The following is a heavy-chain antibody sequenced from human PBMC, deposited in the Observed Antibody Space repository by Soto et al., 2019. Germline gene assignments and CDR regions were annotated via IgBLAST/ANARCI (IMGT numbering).Heavy chain of an antibody. J-gene: IGHJ4*02. CDR1: GFTFSSYW. V-gene: IGHV3-7*01. Sequence: EVQLVESGGGLVQPGGSLRLSCAASGFTFSSYWRSWVRQAPGKGLEWVANIKQDGSEKYYVDSVKGRFTISRDNAKNSLYLQMNSLGAEDTAVYYCAREWGCSXGSCYRQXYFDYWGQGTLVTVSS. CDR3: AREWGCSXGSCYRQXYFDY. CDR2: IKQDGSEK. D-gene: IGHD2-15*01.